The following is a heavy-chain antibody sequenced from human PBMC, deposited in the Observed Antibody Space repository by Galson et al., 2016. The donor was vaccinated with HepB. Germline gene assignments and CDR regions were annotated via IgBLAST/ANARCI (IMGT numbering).Heavy chain of an antibody. Sequence: SLRLSCAASGFTVSSNYMSWVRQAPGKGLEWVSVIYSGGGTYYADSVKGRFTISTDNSKNTLYLQMNSLRAEGTAVYYCARDLPLLGWGQGTLVTVSS. D-gene: IGHD2-15*01. CDR3: ARDLPLLG. J-gene: IGHJ4*02. V-gene: IGHV3-53*01. CDR2: IYSGGGT. CDR1: GFTVSSNY.